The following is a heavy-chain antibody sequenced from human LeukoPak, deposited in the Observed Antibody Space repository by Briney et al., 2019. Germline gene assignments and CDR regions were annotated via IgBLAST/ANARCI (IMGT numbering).Heavy chain of an antibody. CDR1: GGSISSGSYY. D-gene: IGHD6-13*01. Sequence: SETLSLTCTGSGGSISSGSYYWSWIRQPAGKGLEWIGRINISGSTNYNPSLKSRATISVDTSKNQFSLKLSSVTAADTAVYYCARAGTGYSSSWFRAFDIWGQGTMVTVSS. CDR2: INISGST. V-gene: IGHV4-61*02. J-gene: IGHJ3*02. CDR3: ARAGTGYSSSWFRAFDI.